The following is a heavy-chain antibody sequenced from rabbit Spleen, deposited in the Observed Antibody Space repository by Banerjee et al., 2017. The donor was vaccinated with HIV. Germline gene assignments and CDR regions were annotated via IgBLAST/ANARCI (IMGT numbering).Heavy chain of an antibody. CDR2: IYAGSSGST. J-gene: IGHJ4*01. CDR1: GFSFNNNYY. D-gene: IGHD2-1*01. V-gene: IGHV1S40*01. Sequence: QSLEESGGDLVKPGASLTLTCTASGFSFNNNYYICWVRQAPGKGLECIACIYAGSSGSTYYASWAKGRFTISKTSSTTVTLQMTSLTAADTATYFCARGSATMTMVITGWYFTLWGPGTLVTVS. CDR3: ARGSATMTMVITGWYFTL.